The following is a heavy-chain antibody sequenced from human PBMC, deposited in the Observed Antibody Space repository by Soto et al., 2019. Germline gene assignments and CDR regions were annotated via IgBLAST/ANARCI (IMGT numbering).Heavy chain of an antibody. CDR2: IYHSGST. Sequence: QVQLQESGPGLVKPSGTLSLTCAFSGGSISTSNWWSCVRQPPGKGLEWIGEIYHSGSTNYNPSLESRVTISVDKSKNQFSLKLSSVTAADTAVYYFARVSGSGSYYGFDPWGQGTLVTVSS. J-gene: IGHJ5*02. V-gene: IGHV4-4*02. CDR1: GGSISTSNW. D-gene: IGHD3-10*01. CDR3: ARVSGSGSYYGFDP.